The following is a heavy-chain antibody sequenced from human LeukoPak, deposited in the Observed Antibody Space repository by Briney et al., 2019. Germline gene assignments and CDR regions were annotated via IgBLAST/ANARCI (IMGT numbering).Heavy chain of an antibody. D-gene: IGHD3-10*01. CDR2: IWYDGSKK. CDR1: GFSLTTYG. J-gene: IGHJ4*02. CDR3: ARDGGSGIDY. Sequence: GGSLRLSCAASGFSLTTYGTHWLRQAPGKGLEWVAVIWYDGSKKSYGDSVKGRFTVSRDTSENTMYLQMNTLRAEDTAVYYCARDGGSGIDYWGQGTLVTVYS. V-gene: IGHV3-33*01.